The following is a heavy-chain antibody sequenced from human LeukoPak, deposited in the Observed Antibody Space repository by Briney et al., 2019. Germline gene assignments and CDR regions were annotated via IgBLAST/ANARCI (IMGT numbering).Heavy chain of an antibody. Sequence: GGSLRLSCAASEFSVGSNYMTWVRQAPGKGLEWVSLIYSGGSTYYADSVKGRFTISRDNAKNSLYLQMNSLGADDTAVYYCARRGGYGDSYWYFDLWGRGTLVTVSS. CDR3: ARRGGYGDSYWYFDL. CDR2: IYSGGST. V-gene: IGHV3-66*04. CDR1: EFSVGSNY. D-gene: IGHD4-17*01. J-gene: IGHJ2*01.